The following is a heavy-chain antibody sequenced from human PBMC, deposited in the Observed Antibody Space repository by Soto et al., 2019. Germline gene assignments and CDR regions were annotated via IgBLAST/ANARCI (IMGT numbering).Heavy chain of an antibody. D-gene: IGHD6-13*01. CDR3: ATRGHAGSSWSDAFDI. CDR2: FDPEDGET. CDR1: GYTLTELS. V-gene: IGHV1-24*01. J-gene: IGHJ3*02. Sequence: ASVKVSCKVSGYTLTELSMHWVRQAPGKGLEWMGGFDPEDGETIYAQKFQGRVTMTEDTSTDTAYMELSSLRSEDTAVYYCATRGHAGSSWSDAFDIWGQGTMVTVSS.